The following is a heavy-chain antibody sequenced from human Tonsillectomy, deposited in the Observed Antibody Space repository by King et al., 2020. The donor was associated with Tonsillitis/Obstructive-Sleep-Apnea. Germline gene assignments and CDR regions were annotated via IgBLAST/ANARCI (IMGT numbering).Heavy chain of an antibody. Sequence: QLQESGPGLVKPSETLSLTCTVSGGSISSSSYYWGWIRQPPGKGLEWSGRIYYSGSTYYNPSLKSRVTISVDTSKNQLSLKLSSVTAADTAVYYCAPGVVPPAMWMGDGYFDYWGQGTLVTVSS. CDR3: APGVVPPAMWMGDGYFDY. D-gene: IGHD2-2*01. J-gene: IGHJ4*02. CDR1: GGSISSSSYY. CDR2: IYYSGST. V-gene: IGHV4-39*01.